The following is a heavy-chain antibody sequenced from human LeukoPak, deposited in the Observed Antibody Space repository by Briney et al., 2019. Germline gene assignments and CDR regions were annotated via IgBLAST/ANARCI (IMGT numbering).Heavy chain of an antibody. Sequence: PGGSLRLSCVVSGFTFSTSPMSWVRQAPGKGLEWVSAISGSGGSTYYADSVKGRFTISRDNSKNTLYLQMNSLRAEDTAVYYCAKVSSSTRTRAFDPWGQGTLVTVSS. CDR1: GFTFSTSP. D-gene: IGHD6-13*01. CDR2: ISGSGGST. J-gene: IGHJ5*02. CDR3: AKVSSSTRTRAFDP. V-gene: IGHV3-23*01.